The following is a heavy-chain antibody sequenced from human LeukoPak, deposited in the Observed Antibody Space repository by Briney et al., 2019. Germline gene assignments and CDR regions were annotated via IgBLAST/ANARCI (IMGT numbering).Heavy chain of an antibody. CDR3: TRRVARTGIYAYDI. J-gene: IGHJ3*02. CDR1: GGSISTYY. Sequence: SETLSLTCTMSGGSISGGSISTYYWTWIRQPPGKGLEWIGYVFYSGSTNYNPSLKGRVTISLDMSKNQFSLNLNSVTAADTAVYYCTRRVARTGIYAYDIWGQGTMVTVSS. V-gene: IGHV4-59*01. CDR2: VFYSGST. D-gene: IGHD1-1*01.